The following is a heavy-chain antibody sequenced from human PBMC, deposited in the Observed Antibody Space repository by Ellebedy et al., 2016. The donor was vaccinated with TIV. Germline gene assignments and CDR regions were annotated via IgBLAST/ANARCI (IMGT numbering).Heavy chain of an antibody. CDR3: RQGHYADY. V-gene: IGHV3-23*01. J-gene: IGHJ4*02. Sequence: GGSLRLXCAASGFSFNTFFMGWVRHSPWRGLEWVSTISAGSDTTRFADSVKGRFTISRDNSKNTVYLRMNDLRAEDTAVYYCRQGHYADYWGQGTLVTVSS. CDR1: GFSFNTFF. CDR2: ISAGSDTT.